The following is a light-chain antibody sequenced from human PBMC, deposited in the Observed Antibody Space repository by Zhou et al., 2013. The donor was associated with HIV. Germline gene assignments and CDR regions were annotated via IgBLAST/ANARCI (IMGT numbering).Light chain of an antibody. Sequence: DIQMTQFPSTLSASVGERVTITCRASQSISTWLAWYQQKSGKAPKVLISKGSGLQRGVPPRFSGSGSGTEFTLTISSLQPEDSATYYCQQHNGYFGQGTKLEIK. V-gene: IGKV1-5*03. CDR3: QQHNGY. CDR1: QSISTW. CDR2: KGS. J-gene: IGKJ2*01.